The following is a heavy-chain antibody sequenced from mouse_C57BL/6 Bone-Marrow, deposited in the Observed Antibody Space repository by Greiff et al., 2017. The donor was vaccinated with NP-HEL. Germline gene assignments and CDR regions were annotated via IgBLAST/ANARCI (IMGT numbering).Heavy chain of an antibody. D-gene: IGHD1-1*01. Sequence: EVMLVESGGGLVKPGGSLKLSCAASGFTFSSYAMSWVRQTPEKRLEWVATISDGGSYTYYPDNVKGRFTISRDNAKNNLYLQMSHLKSEDTAMYYCAREGYYYGSSWGQGTLVTVSA. V-gene: IGHV5-4*01. J-gene: IGHJ3*01. CDR3: AREGYYYGSS. CDR2: ISDGGSYT. CDR1: GFTFSSYA.